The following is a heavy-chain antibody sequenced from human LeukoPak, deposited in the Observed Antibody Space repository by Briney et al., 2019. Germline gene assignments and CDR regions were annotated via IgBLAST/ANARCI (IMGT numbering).Heavy chain of an antibody. D-gene: IGHD3-10*01. CDR3: AKGVWFGERDAFHI. CDR1: GFTFSGYA. J-gene: IGHJ3*02. Sequence: GGSLRLSCAASGFTFSGYAMSWVRQAPGKGLEWVSAISGSGGRTYYTDSVKGRFTISRDNSKNTLYLQMNSLRAEDTAVYFCAKGVWFGERDAFHIWGRGTMVTVSS. V-gene: IGHV3-23*01. CDR2: ISGSGGRT.